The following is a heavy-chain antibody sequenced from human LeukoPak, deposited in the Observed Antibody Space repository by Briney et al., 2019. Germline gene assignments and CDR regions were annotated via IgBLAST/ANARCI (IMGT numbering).Heavy chain of an antibody. J-gene: IGHJ6*02. CDR1: GFTFSSYW. CDR2: ISSSSSTI. Sequence: GGSLRLSCAASGFTFSSYWMSWVRQAPGKGLEWVSYISSSSSTIYYADSVKGRFSISRDNAKNSLYLQMNSLRAEDTAVYYCARAQSTYHYGMDVWGQGTTVTVSS. CDR3: ARAQSTYHYGMDV. D-gene: IGHD5/OR15-5a*01. V-gene: IGHV3-48*01.